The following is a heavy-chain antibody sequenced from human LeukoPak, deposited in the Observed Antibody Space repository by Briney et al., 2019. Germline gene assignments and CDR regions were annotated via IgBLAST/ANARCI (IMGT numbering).Heavy chain of an antibody. CDR2: ISANNDHT. CDR3: AKQHHWSYAVNS. D-gene: IGHD1-7*01. V-gene: IGHV1-18*01. Sequence: GASVKVSCKASGNTFTNYGISWVRQAPGRGLEWMGWISANNDHTYYSQKFQGRVTITTDTATSTAYMELRSLGSDDTAVFYCAKQHHWSYAVNSWDQGTLVTVAS. CDR1: GNTFTNYG. J-gene: IGHJ4*02.